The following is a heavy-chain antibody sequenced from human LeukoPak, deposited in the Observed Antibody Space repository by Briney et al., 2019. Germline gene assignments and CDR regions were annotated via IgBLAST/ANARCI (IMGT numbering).Heavy chain of an antibody. V-gene: IGHV4-38-2*01. CDR2: IYHSGST. Sequence: SETLSLTCAVSGYSISSGYYWGWIRQPPGKGLEWIGSIYHSGSTYYNPSPKSRVTISVDTSKNQFSLKLSSVTAADTAVYYCARKAAAGDFDYWGQGTLVTVSS. D-gene: IGHD6-13*01. CDR1: GYSISSGYY. CDR3: ARKAAAGDFDY. J-gene: IGHJ4*02.